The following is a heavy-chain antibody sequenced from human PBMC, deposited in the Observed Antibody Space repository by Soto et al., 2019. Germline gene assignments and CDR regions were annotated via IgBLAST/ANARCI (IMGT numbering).Heavy chain of an antibody. CDR1: GYTLTELS. CDR2: FIPEDGET. Sequence: ASAKVSCKVSGYTLTELSMHWVRQAPGKGLEWMGGFIPEDGETIYAQKFQGRVTMTADESTSTAYMELSSLRSEDTAVYYCAGARYCSGGSCYSGYYYYGMDVWGQGTTVTVSS. D-gene: IGHD2-15*01. V-gene: IGHV1-24*01. J-gene: IGHJ6*02. CDR3: AGARYCSGGSCYSGYYYYGMDV.